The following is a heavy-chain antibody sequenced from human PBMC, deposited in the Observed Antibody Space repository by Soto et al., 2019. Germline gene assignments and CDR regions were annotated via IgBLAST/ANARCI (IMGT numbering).Heavy chain of an antibody. V-gene: IGHV4-31*03. CDR1: GESISSGGYY. Sequence: QVQLQESGPGLVKPSQTLSLTCSVSGESISSGGYYWSWIRHHPGKGLEWIGYIYDSESAYYNPSLNSRVXXXMXTSKTHFAMRLSSVTAADTAVYYCARASSSSSAADYWGQGTLATVSS. CDR2: IYDSESA. J-gene: IGHJ4*02. D-gene: IGHD6-6*01. CDR3: ARASSSSSAADY.